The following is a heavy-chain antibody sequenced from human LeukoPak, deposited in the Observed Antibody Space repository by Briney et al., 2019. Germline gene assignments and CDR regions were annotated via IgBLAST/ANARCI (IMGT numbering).Heavy chain of an antibody. Sequence: GGSLRLSCAASGFTFSSYWMHWVRQAPGKGLVWVSRINSDGSTTSYADSVKDRFTMSRDNAKNTLYLQMNSLRAEDTAVYYCARDLGATIFDFDYWGQGTLVTVSS. D-gene: IGHD1-26*01. V-gene: IGHV3-74*01. CDR1: GFTFSSYW. CDR2: INSDGSTT. J-gene: IGHJ4*02. CDR3: ARDLGATIFDFDY.